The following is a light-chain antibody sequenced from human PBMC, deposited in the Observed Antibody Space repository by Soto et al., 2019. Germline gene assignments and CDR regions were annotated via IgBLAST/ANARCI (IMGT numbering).Light chain of an antibody. CDR1: SSDVGGYNY. J-gene: IGLJ1*01. CDR3: SSYAGSNNFV. CDR2: EVS. Sequence: QSVLTQPPSASGSPGQSVTISCTGTSSDVGGYNYVSWYQQHPGKAPKLMIYEVSERPSGVPDRFSGSKSSNTASLTVSGLQADDEADYYCSSYAGSNNFVFGTGTKVTVL. V-gene: IGLV2-8*01.